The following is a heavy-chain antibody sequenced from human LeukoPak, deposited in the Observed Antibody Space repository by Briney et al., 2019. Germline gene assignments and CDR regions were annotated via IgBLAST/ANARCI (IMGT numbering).Heavy chain of an antibody. CDR3: AKLGGYCSGGSCYDFDY. D-gene: IGHD2-15*01. CDR1: GITFSSYA. Sequence: GGSLRLSCAASGITFSSYAMSWVRQAPGKGLEWVSAISGSGAGTYYADSVKGRFTISRDNSKNTLYLQMNSLSAEDTAIYYCAKLGGYCSGGSCYDFDYWGQGTLVTVSS. V-gene: IGHV3-23*01. J-gene: IGHJ4*02. CDR2: ISGSGAGT.